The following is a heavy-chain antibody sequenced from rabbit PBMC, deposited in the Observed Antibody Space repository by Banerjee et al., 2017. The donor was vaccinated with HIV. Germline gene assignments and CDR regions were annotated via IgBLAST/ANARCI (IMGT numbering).Heavy chain of an antibody. J-gene: IGHJ4*01. CDR2: IYTSSGST. CDR3: ARDPNSGGVDFDL. D-gene: IGHD4-1*01. V-gene: IGHV1S45*01. CDR1: GFDFSGWP. Sequence: QEQLKETGGGLVQPGESLKLSCTASGFDFSGWPISWVRQAPGEGLEWIACIYTSSGSTWYASWAKGRFTVSKTSSTTVTLQMTSLTAADTATYFCARDPNSGGVDFDLWGQGTLVTVS.